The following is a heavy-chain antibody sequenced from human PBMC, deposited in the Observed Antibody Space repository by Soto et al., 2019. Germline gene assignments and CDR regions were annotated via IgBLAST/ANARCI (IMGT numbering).Heavy chain of an antibody. J-gene: IGHJ4*02. CDR2: TLYDGSKK. Sequence: QEHLVQSGGGVVQPGGSLRLSCAASGFTFSSYGMHWVRQAPGKGLEWVAVTLYDGSKKYYADSMKGRFTISRDNSKNTLYLQMNSLRAEDTALYYCAKDRGALRWSEEHYYFDYWGQGTLVTVSS. D-gene: IGHD4-17*01. CDR1: GFTFSSYG. CDR3: AKDRGALRWSEEHYYFDY. V-gene: IGHV3-30*18.